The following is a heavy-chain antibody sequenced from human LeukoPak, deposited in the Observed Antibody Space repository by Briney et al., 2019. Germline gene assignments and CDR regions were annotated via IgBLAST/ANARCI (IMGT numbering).Heavy chain of an antibody. CDR1: GGTFSSYA. Sequence: SVKVSCKASGGTFSSYAISWVRQAPGQGLEWMGGIIPIFGTANYAQKFQGRVTITADESTSTAYTELSSLRSEDTAVYYCARDSWSSSSRARIAVAGTRGYYFDYWGQGTLVTVSS. CDR2: IIPIFGTA. CDR3: ARDSWSSSSRARIAVAGTRGYYFDY. J-gene: IGHJ4*02. D-gene: IGHD6-19*01. V-gene: IGHV1-69*13.